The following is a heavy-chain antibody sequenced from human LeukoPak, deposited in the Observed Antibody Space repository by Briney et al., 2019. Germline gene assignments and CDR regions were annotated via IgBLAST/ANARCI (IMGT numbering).Heavy chain of an antibody. Sequence: ASVKVSCKASGYTFTSYGISWVRQAPGQGLEWMGWISGYNGYTHYAHNLQGRVTMTTDTSTSTAYMELRSLRSDDTAVYYCARGEARYSSGYYPSWFDPWGQGTLVTVYS. CDR1: GYTFTSYG. CDR3: ARGEARYSSGYYPSWFDP. CDR2: ISGYNGYT. D-gene: IGHD3-22*01. J-gene: IGHJ5*02. V-gene: IGHV1-18*01.